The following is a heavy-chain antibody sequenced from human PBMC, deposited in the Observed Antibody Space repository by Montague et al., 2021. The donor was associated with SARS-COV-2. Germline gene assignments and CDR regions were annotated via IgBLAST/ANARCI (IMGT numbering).Heavy chain of an antibody. CDR3: ARDTRIVGATTRLDY. CDR2: IYYSGST. CDR1: GGSISSGGYY. J-gene: IGHJ4*02. D-gene: IGHD1-26*01. V-gene: IGHV4-31*03. Sequence: TLSLTCTVSGGSISSGGYYWSWIRQHPGKGLEWIGYIYYSGSTYYNPSLKSRVTISVDTSKNQSSLKLSSVTAADTAVYHSARDTRIVGATTRLDYWGQGTLVTVSS.